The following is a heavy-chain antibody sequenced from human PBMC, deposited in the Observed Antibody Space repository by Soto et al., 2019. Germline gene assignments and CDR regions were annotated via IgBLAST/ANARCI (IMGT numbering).Heavy chain of an antibody. V-gene: IGHV1-46*01. CDR1: GYTFTSYY. CDR2: INPSGGST. Sequence: ASVKVSCKASGYTFTSYYMHWVRRAPGQGLEWMGIINPSGGSTSYAQKFQGRVTMTGDTSTSTVYMELSSLRSEDTAVYYCARDLGDYGDYSRVWDYWGQGTMVTVYS. D-gene: IGHD4-17*01. CDR3: ARDLGDYGDYSRVWDY. J-gene: IGHJ4*02.